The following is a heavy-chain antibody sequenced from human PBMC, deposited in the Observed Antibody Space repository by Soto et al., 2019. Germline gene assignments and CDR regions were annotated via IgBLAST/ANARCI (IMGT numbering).Heavy chain of an antibody. V-gene: IGHV1-3*01. CDR1: GYTFTSYA. D-gene: IGHD3-16*01. Sequence: ASVKVSCKASGYTFTSYAMHWVRQAPGQRLEWMGWINAGNGNTKYSQKFQGRVTITRDTSASTAYMEQRSLRSDDTAVYYCAGSSDDYVFFWFDPWGQGTLVTVSS. CDR2: INAGNGNT. CDR3: AGSSDDYVFFWFDP. J-gene: IGHJ5*02.